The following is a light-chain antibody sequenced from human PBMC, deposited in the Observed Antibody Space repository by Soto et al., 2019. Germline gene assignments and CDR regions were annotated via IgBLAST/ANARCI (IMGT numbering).Light chain of an antibody. J-gene: IGLJ3*02. V-gene: IGLV2-11*01. CDR1: SSDVGGYNF. CDR2: DVS. CDR3: CSYAGSYTLWV. Sequence: QSALPQPRSVSGSPGQSVTISCTGTSSDVGGYNFVSWYQQYPGKAPKLIIFDVSKRPSGVPDRFSGSKSSNTASLTISGLQAEDEADYYCCSYAGSYTLWVFGGGTKLTV.